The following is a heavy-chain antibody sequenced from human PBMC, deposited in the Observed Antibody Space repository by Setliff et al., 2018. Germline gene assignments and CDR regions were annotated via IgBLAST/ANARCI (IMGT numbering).Heavy chain of an antibody. D-gene: IGHD1-1*01. Sequence: KASETLSLTCAVSDFSISSGVYYWGWIRQPPGKGLEWLGRIYHGGKTYYNTSLESRLTISVDTSKNQFSLKLRSVTAADTAVYYCARTGTYRYFDSWGQGTLVTVSS. CDR3: ARTGTYRYFDS. CDR2: IYHGGKT. V-gene: IGHV4-39*01. J-gene: IGHJ4*02. CDR1: DFSISSGVYY.